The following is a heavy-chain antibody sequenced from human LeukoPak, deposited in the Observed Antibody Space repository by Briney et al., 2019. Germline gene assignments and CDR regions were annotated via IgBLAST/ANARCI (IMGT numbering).Heavy chain of an antibody. CDR2: ISYDGSNK. CDR3: AKDRDTAMAFDY. Sequence: GGSLRLSCAASGFTFSSYGMHWVRQAPGKGLEWVAVISYDGSNKYYADSVKGRFTISRDNSKNTLYLQMNSPRAEDTAVYYCAKDRDTAMAFDYWGQGTLVTVSS. J-gene: IGHJ4*02. CDR1: GFTFSSYG. D-gene: IGHD5-18*01. V-gene: IGHV3-30*18.